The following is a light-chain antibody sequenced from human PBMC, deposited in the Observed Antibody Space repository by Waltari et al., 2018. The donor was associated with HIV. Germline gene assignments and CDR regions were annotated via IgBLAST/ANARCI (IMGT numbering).Light chain of an antibody. CDR2: ADS. Sequence: SYVLTPPPSVSVAPGTTARITCGGNNIGSKSVHWYQQKPGQAPVLVIYADSDRPSGVPERFSGSNSGNTATLTISRVEAGDEADFYCQVWDSSSDHRVFGGGTKLTVL. CDR1: NIGSKS. J-gene: IGLJ3*02. V-gene: IGLV3-21*04. CDR3: QVWDSSSDHRV.